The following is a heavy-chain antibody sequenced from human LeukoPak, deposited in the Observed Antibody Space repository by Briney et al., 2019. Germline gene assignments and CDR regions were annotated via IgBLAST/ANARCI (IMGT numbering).Heavy chain of an antibody. D-gene: IGHD2-21*02. CDR3: AEIRRTYCGGDCYSLVDMDV. Sequence: PGGSLRLSCATSGFTLSSYGMHWVRQAPGKGLEWVAVISYDGSNKYYADSVKGRFTISRDNSKNTLYLQMNSLRAEDTAVYYCAEIRRTYCGGDCYSLVDMDVWGKGTTVTVSS. J-gene: IGHJ6*03. V-gene: IGHV3-30*18. CDR2: ISYDGSNK. CDR1: GFTLSSYG.